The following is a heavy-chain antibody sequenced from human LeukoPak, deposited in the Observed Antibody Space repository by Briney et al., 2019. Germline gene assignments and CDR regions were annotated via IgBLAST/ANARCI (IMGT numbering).Heavy chain of an antibody. CDR3: ARGIVGPTGDY. D-gene: IGHD1-26*01. CDR1: GFSLSNYW. J-gene: IGHJ4*02. CDR2: INSDGSTT. V-gene: IGHV3-74*01. Sequence: GGSLRLSCVVSGFSLSNYWMHWVRQAPGEGLVWVSRINSDGSTTSYAASVKGRFTISRDNAKSTLYLQMNSLRAEDTAVYYCARGIVGPTGDYWGQGTLVTVSS.